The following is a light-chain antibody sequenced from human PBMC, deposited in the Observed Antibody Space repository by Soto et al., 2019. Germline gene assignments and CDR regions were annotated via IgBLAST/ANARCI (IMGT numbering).Light chain of an antibody. CDR2: DVT. V-gene: IGLV2-11*01. Sequence: QSVLTQPRSVSGSPGQSVTISCTGTSSDVGGYNFVSWYQQHPGKAPQLMIYDVTKRPSGVPDRFSGSKSGNAASLTISGLQDEDESDYYCCSYAGSYTWVFGGGTKLTVL. CDR3: CSYAGSYTWV. CDR1: SSDVGGYNF. J-gene: IGLJ3*02.